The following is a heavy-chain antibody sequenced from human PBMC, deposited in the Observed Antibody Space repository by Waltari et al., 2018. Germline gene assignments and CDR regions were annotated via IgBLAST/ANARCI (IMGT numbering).Heavy chain of an antibody. CDR2: IFYTGST. V-gene: IGHV4-39*07. CDR3: ATLETAADAFDI. J-gene: IGHJ3*02. D-gene: IGHD2-15*01. CDR1: GVSIRGSSYH. Sequence: QLQLQESGSGLVKPPVTLSLTRNFSGVSIRGSSYHWGWIRQLPGKGLEWIGNIFYTGSTSYNPSLQSRVTISVDTSKNHFSLKLSSVTAADTAVYYCATLETAADAFDIWGHGTMVTVSS.